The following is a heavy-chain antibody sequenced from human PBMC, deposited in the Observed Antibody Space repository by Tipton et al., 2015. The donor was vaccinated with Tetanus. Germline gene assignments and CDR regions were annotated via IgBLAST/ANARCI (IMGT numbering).Heavy chain of an antibody. D-gene: IGHD2-21*02. CDR2: ISSSSRYI. J-gene: IGHJ6*02. CDR1: GFNFGRYA. Sequence: SLRLSCLASGFNFGRYAMAWVRQAPGKGLEWVSSISSSSRYIYYADSVKGRFTISRDNAKNSLYLQMISLRAEDTAVYSCARGMAEASNCGGDCYSDYWGQGTLVTVSSGMDVWGQGTTVTVSS. CDR3: ARGMAEASNCGGDCYSDYWGQGTLVTVSSGMDV. V-gene: IGHV3-21*01.